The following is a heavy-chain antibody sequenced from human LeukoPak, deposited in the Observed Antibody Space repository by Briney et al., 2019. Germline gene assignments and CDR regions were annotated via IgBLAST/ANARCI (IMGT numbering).Heavy chain of an antibody. J-gene: IGHJ6*02. CDR1: GGSISSYY. Sequence: SETLSLTCTVSGGSISSYYWSWIRQPPGKGLEWIGYIYYSGSTNYNPSLKSRVTTSVDTSKNQFSLKLSSVTAADTAVYYCARDLVDTAMVNYYYGMDVWGQGTTVTVSS. CDR2: IYYSGST. CDR3: ARDLVDTAMVNYYYGMDV. D-gene: IGHD5-18*01. V-gene: IGHV4-59*01.